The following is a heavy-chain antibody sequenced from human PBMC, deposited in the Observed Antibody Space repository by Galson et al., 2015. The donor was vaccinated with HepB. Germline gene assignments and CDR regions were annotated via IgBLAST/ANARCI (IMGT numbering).Heavy chain of an antibody. CDR3: ARDLTRITMIVVI. D-gene: IGHD3-22*01. CDR1: GFTFSSYA. V-gene: IGHV3-30-3*01. J-gene: IGHJ3*02. CDR2: ISYDGSNK. Sequence: SLRLSCAASGFTFSSYAMHWVRQAPGKGLEWVAVISYDGSNKYYADSVKGRFTISRDNSKNTLYLQMNCLRAEDTAVYYCARDLTRITMIVVIWGQGTMVTVSS.